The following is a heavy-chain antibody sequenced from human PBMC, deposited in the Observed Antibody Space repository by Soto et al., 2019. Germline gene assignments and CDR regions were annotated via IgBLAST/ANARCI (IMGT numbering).Heavy chain of an antibody. D-gene: IGHD6-13*01. J-gene: IGHJ6*01. V-gene: IGHV3-43D*04. CDR3: AKDKGKGHLRVYYGMDV. Sequence: GGSLRLSCAASGFTFDDYAMHWVRQAPGKGLEWVSLISWDGGSTYYADSVKGRFTISRDNSKNSLYLQMNSLRAEDTALYYCAKDKGKGHLRVYYGMDVWGQGTTGTVPQ. CDR2: ISWDGGST. CDR1: GFTFDDYA.